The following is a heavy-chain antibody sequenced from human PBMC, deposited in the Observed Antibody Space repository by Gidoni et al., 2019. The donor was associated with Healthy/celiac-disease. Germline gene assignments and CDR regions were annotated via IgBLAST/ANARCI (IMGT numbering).Heavy chain of an antibody. CDR2: ISGSGGST. CDR1: GFTFSSYA. V-gene: IGHV3-23*01. Sequence: EVQLLESGGGLVQPGGSLRLSCAASGFTFSSYAMSWVRQAPGKGVEWVSAISGSGGSTYYADSGKGRVTISRDNSKNTLYLKMNSLRAEDTAVYYCAKGAAAGTIFDYWGQGTLVTVSS. J-gene: IGHJ4*02. D-gene: IGHD6-13*01. CDR3: AKGAAAGTIFDY.